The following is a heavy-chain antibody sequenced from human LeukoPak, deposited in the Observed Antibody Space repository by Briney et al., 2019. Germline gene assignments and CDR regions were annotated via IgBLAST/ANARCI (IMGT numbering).Heavy chain of an antibody. V-gene: IGHV1-46*01. D-gene: IGHD4-23*01. CDR3: ARGNNYGGTRVPPHYYYYMDV. CDR2: INPSGGST. J-gene: IGHJ6*03. CDR1: GYTFTSYY. Sequence: ASVKVSCKASGYTFTSYYMHWVRQAPGQGLEWMGIINPSGGSTSYAQKFQGRVTMTRDMSTSTVYMELSSLRSEDTAVYYCARGNNYGGTRVPPHYYYYMDVWGKGTTVTVSS.